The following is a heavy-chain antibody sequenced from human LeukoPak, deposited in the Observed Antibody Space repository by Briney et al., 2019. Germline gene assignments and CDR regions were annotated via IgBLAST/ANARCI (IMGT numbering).Heavy chain of an antibody. V-gene: IGHV1-8*01. J-gene: IGHJ6*03. CDR2: MNPNSGNT. D-gene: IGHD6-6*01. CDR3: ARAHRTLAARLKARYYYYMDV. Sequence: GASVKVSCKASGYTFTSYDINWVRQATGQGLEWMGWMNPNSGNTGYAQKFQGRVTMTRNTSISTAYMELSSLRSEDTAVYYCARAHRTLAARLKARYYYYMDVWGQGTTVTVSS. CDR1: GYTFTSYD.